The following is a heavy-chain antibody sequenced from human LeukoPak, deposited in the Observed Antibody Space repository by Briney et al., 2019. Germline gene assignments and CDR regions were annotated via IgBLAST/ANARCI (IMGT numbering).Heavy chain of an antibody. V-gene: IGHV3-33*01. CDR3: ARVKYCSSASCYSTFDY. D-gene: IGHD2-2*01. J-gene: IGHJ4*02. Sequence: PGGSLRLSCAASGFSFSSYGMHWVRQAPGKGLEWVAVIWYDGSNKYYADSVKGRFTISRDNSKNTLYLQMNSLRAEDTAVYYCARVKYCSSASCYSTFDYWGQGILVTVSS. CDR2: IWYDGSNK. CDR1: GFSFSSYG.